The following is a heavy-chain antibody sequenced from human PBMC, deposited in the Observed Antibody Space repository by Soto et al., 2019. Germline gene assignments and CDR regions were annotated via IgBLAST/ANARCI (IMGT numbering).Heavy chain of an antibody. V-gene: IGHV1-69*13. CDR3: ARGSAYNYYDSSGYYYFDY. J-gene: IGHJ4*02. Sequence: SVKVSCKASGGTFSSYAISWVRQAPGQGLEWMGGIIPIFGTANYAQKFQGRVTITADESTSTAYMELSSLRSEDTAVYCCARGSAYNYYDSSGYYYFDYWGQGTLVTVSS. CDR1: GGTFSSYA. CDR2: IIPIFGTA. D-gene: IGHD3-22*01.